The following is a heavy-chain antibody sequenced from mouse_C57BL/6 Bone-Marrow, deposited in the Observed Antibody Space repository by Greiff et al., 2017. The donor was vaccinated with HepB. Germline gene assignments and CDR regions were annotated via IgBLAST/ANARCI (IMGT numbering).Heavy chain of an antibody. J-gene: IGHJ4*01. CDR1: GFTFSDYG. CDR3: ARAYYGSSYEGYAMDY. V-gene: IGHV5-15*01. Sequence: EVKLMESGGGLVQPGGSLKLSCAASGFTFSDYGMAWVRQAPRKGPEWVAFISNLAYSIYYADTVTGRFTISRENAKNTLYLEMSSLRSEDTAMYYCARAYYGSSYEGYAMDYWGQGTSVTVSS. CDR2: ISNLAYSI. D-gene: IGHD1-1*01.